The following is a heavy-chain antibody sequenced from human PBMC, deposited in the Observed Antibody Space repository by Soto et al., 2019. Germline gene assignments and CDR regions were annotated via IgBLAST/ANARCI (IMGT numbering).Heavy chain of an antibody. CDR2: IVPIVDTS. V-gene: IGHV1-69*13. D-gene: IGHD5-18*01. J-gene: IGHJ4*02. Sequence: GASVKVSCKTSGGTFSSYAISWVRQAPGQGLEWMGGIVPIVDTSTYAQKFQGRVTITADESTSTVYMELSSLRSDDTAVYYCVRDLIRKIRGYSYGNYDYWGQGTLVTVSS. CDR1: GGTFSSYA. CDR3: VRDLIRKIRGYSYGNYDY.